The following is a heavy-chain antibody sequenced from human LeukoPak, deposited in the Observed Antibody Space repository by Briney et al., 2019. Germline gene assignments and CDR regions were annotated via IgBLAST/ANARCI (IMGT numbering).Heavy chain of an antibody. D-gene: IGHD2-2*01. V-gene: IGHV4-34*01. CDR3: ARGLYCSSTSCRRFDP. CDR2: INHSGST. CDR1: GGSFSGYY. Sequence: PLETLSLTCAVYGGSFSGYYWSWIRQPPGKGLELIGEINHSGSTNYNPSLKSRVTISVDTSKNQFSLKLSSVTAADTAVYYCARGLYCSSTSCRRFDPWGQGTLVTVSS. J-gene: IGHJ5*02.